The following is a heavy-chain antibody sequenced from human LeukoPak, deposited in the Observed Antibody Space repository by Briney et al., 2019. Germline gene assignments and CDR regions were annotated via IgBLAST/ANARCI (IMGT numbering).Heavy chain of an antibody. CDR1: GGSISTSSYY. V-gene: IGHV4-39*01. Sequence: SETLSLTCTVSGGSISTSSYYWGWIHQPPGKGLEWIGTIYYRGGTYYNPSLKSRVTISVDTSKNQFSLKLNSVTAADTAVYYCARHYHTDVQASFGYWGQGTLVTVSS. J-gene: IGHJ4*02. CDR3: ARHYHTDVQASFGY. D-gene: IGHD3-16*02. CDR2: IYYRGGT.